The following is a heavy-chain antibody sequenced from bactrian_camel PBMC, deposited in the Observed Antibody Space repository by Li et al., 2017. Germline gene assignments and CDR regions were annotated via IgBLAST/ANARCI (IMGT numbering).Heavy chain of an antibody. CDR2: IYPDGGIT. J-gene: IGHJ4*01. Sequence: DVQLVESGGGLVQPGGSLRLSCQASGFTSSASTMSWVRQAPGKELERVSAIYPDGGITYYAESVKGRFAISRDNAKNTLYLQLNSLKTEDTAVYHCAADRRGRGGTCRGPAFEYYGRGTQVTVS. D-gene: IGHD2*01. CDR1: GFTSSAST. CDR3: AADRRGRGGTCRGPAFEY. V-gene: IGHV3S31*01.